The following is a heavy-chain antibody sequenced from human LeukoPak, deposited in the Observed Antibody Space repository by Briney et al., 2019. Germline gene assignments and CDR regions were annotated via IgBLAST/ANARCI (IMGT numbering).Heavy chain of an antibody. CDR1: GYTLTELS. D-gene: IGHD3-22*01. CDR3: ATPLYDSSGYYFYFDY. V-gene: IGHV1-24*01. CDR2: FDPEDGET. Sequence: ASVKVSCKVSGYTLTELSMRWVRQAPGKGLEWMGGFDPEDGETIYAQKFQGRVTMTEDTSTDTAYMELSSLRSEDTAVYYCATPLYDSSGYYFYFDYWGQGTLVTVSS. J-gene: IGHJ4*02.